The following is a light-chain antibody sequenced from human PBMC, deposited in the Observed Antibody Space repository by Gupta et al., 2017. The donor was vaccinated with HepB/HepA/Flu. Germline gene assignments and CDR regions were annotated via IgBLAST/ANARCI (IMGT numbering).Light chain of an antibody. V-gene: IGLV2-14*03. CDR1: SSDVGGYNY. J-gene: IGLJ2*01. Sequence: QSALTQPASVSGAPGQSSTISCTGTSSDVGGYNYVSWYQHHPGQAPKLMIYDVSNRPSGVSNRFSGSKSGNTASLTISGLQAEDEADYYCSSYTSSSTVVFGGGTKLTVL. CDR2: DVS. CDR3: SSYTSSSTVV.